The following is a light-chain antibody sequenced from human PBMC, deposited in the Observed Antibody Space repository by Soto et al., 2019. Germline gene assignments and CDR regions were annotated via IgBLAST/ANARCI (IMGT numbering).Light chain of an antibody. CDR3: QQLTNWPRSFT. CDR1: QSVSSY. V-gene: IGKV3-11*01. Sequence: EIVLTQSPATLSLSPGERATLSCRASQSVSSYLAWYQQKPGQAPRLLIYDTSKRATGIPARFSGSGSGTDLTLTISSLEPEDFAVYYCQQLTNWPRSFTFGPGTKVDIK. CDR2: DTS. J-gene: IGKJ3*01.